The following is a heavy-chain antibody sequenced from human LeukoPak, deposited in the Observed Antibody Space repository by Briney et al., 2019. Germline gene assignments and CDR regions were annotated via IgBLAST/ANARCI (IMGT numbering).Heavy chain of an antibody. CDR1: GYTFTSYY. J-gene: IGHJ4*02. CDR3: ARDGAVVVVAATFDY. D-gene: IGHD2-15*01. V-gene: IGHV1-46*01. CDR2: INPSGGST. Sequence: ASVKVSCKASGYTFTSYYMHWVRQAPGQGLEWMGIINPSGGSTSYAQKFQGRVTMTRDTSTSTVYMELSSLRSEDTAVYYCARDGAVVVVAATFDYWGQGTLVTVSS.